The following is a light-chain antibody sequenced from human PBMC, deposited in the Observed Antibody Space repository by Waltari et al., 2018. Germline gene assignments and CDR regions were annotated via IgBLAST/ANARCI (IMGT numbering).Light chain of an antibody. V-gene: IGKV3-15*01. J-gene: IGKJ3*01. CDR3: QQYHESPPIT. CDR2: GAS. Sequence: DIVMKQSPATLSVSQGERANIACRASQSISSQLAWYQQKPGQAPRLLIYGASTRATGIPARFSGSGSGTEFTLTISSLQSEDFAVYFCQQYHESPPITFGPGTKVDIK. CDR1: QSISSQ.